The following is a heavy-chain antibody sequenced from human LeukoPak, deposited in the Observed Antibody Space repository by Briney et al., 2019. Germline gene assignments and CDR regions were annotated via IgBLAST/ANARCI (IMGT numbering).Heavy chain of an antibody. CDR2: ISSSGRTT. V-gene: IGHV3-48*01. CDR3: ARPRDHYYYYYMDV. CDR1: AFTFSTYG. J-gene: IGHJ6*03. Sequence: AGGSLRLSCAASAFTFSTYGMNWVRQAPGKGLEWVAYISSSGRTTYHADSVRGRFTISRDNAENSLYLQMNSLRVEDTAVYYCARPRDHYYYYYMDVWGKGTTVTVSS.